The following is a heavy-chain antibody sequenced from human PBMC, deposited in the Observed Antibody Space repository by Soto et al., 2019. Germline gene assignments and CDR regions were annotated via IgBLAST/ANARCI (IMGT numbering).Heavy chain of an antibody. CDR3: TREDY. V-gene: IGHV1-3*05. J-gene: IGHJ4*02. Sequence: QVQLVQSGAEEKKPGASVKVSCKASGYTFTNYVMHWVRQAPGQRLEWMGWISAGSGNTQYSQKFQGRVTITRDTSASTAYMELSSLRSEDTAVYSCTREDYWGQGTLVTVSS. CDR1: GYTFTNYV. CDR2: ISAGSGNT.